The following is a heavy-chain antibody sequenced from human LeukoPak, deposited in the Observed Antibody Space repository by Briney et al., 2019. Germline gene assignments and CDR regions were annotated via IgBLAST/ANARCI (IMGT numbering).Heavy chain of an antibody. Sequence: SETLSLTCAVYGGSFSGYYWSWIRQPPGKGLEWIGEINHSGSTNYNPSLKSRVTISVDTSKNQFSLKLSSVTAADTAVYYCAGELDYGSGSYWFDPWAREPWSPSPQ. V-gene: IGHV4-34*01. J-gene: IGHJ5*02. D-gene: IGHD3-10*01. CDR2: INHSGST. CDR1: GGSFSGYY. CDR3: AGELDYGSGSYWFDP.